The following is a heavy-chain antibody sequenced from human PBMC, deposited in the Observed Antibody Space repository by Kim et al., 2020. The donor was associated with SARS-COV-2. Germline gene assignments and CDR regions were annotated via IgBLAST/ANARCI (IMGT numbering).Heavy chain of an antibody. V-gene: IGHV2-5*02. Sequence: SGPTLVNPTQTLTLTCSFSGFSLNTNAVGVAWIRQPPGKALEWLALIYGDDGKRFSPSLKSRLTITKDTSKNHVVLTMTNMDPVDTGTYYCTHDSLGLFGLDGWGQGTTVTVSS. CDR2: IYGDDGK. J-gene: IGHJ6*02. CDR3: THDSLGLFGLDG. CDR1: GFSLNTNAVG.